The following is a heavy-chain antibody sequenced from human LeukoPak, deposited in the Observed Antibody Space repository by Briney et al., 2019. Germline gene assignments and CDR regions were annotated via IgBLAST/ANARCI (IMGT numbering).Heavy chain of an antibody. CDR1: GFFFSSYA. D-gene: IGHD3-10*01. J-gene: IGHJ4*02. Sequence: PGGSLRLSCAASGFFFSSYAMHWVRQAPGKGLEWVAVVSSDGRNQYYTDSVKGRFTISRDNSKNTLYLQMNSLSTGDTAVYYCARDSMIRGRPTNHFDHWGQGTLVTVSS. CDR3: ARDSMIRGRPTNHFDH. CDR2: VSSDGRNQ. V-gene: IGHV3-30*04.